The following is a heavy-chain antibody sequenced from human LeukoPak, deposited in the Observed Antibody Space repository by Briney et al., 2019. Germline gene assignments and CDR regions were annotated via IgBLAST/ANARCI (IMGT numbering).Heavy chain of an antibody. CDR2: IIPIFGTA. CDR3: ARELESDFWSGYYVGGFDY. V-gene: IGHV1-69*01. D-gene: IGHD3-3*01. CDR1: GGTFSSYA. J-gene: IGHJ4*02. Sequence: GASVKVTCKASGGTFSSYAISWVRQAPGQGLEWMGGIIPIFGTANYAQKFQGRVTITADESTSTAYMELSSLRSEDTAVYHCARELESDFWSGYYVGGFDYWGQGTLVTVSS.